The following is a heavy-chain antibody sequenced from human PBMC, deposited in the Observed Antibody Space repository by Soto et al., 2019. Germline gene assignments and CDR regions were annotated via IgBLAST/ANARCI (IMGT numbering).Heavy chain of an antibody. CDR2: TYYRSKWYN. D-gene: IGHD1-26*01. V-gene: IGHV6-1*01. CDR3: ARDLAGSGGYYYGMDV. J-gene: IGHJ6*02. Sequence: LSLTCAISGDSVASNSSAWNWIRQSPSRGLEWLGRTYYRSKWYNDYAVSVKSRITINPDTSKNQFSLQLNSVTPEDTAVYYCARDLAGSGGYYYGMDVWGQGTTVTVSS. CDR1: GDSVASNSSA.